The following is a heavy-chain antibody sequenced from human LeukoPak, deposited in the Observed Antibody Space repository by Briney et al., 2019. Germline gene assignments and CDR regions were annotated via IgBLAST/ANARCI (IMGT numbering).Heavy chain of an antibody. Sequence: ASVKVSCKASGYTFTSYGISWVRQAPGQGLEWMGWISAYNGNTNYAQKLQGRVTMTTDTSTSTAYMELRSLRSEDTAVYYCAIPRGSEGYYYYMDVWGKGTTVTVSS. CDR3: AIPRGSEGYYYYMDV. J-gene: IGHJ6*03. V-gene: IGHV1-18*01. CDR1: GYTFTSYG. CDR2: ISAYNGNT. D-gene: IGHD5-24*01.